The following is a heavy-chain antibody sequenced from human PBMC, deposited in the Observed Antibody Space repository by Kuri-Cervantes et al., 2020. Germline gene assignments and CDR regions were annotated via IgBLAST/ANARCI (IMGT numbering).Heavy chain of an antibody. CDR2: ISCSDGST. D-gene: IGHD2-2*01. Sequence: GGSLRLSCAASGFTFSSYGMSWVRQAPGKGLEWVSAISCSDGSTYYADSVKGRFTISRDNSKNTLYLQMNSLRAEDTAVYYCAKGGSTSGYAPLDYWGQGTLVTVSS. CDR3: AKGGSTSGYAPLDY. J-gene: IGHJ4*02. CDR1: GFTFSSYG. V-gene: IGHV3-23*01.